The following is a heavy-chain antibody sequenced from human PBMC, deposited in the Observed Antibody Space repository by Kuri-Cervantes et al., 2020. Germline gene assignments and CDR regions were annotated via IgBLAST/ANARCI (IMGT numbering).Heavy chain of an antibody. J-gene: IGHJ3*02. CDR1: GFTFSSYA. V-gene: IGHV3-23*01. D-gene: IGHD6-19*01. CDR3: ARDGAGNGAFDI. CDR2: ISGSGGST. Sequence: GESLKISCAASGFTFSSYAMSWVRQAPGKGLGWVSAISGSGGSTYYADSVKGRFTISRDNSKNTLYLQMNSLRAEDTAVYYCARDGAGNGAFDIWGQGTMVTVSS.